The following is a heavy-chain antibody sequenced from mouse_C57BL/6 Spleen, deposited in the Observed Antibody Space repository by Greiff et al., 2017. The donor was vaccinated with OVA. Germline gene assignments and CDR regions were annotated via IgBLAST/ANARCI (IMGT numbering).Heavy chain of an antibody. CDR1: GYTFTSYW. CDR3: ARVYYGSRISYYAMDY. J-gene: IGHJ4*01. CDR2: IHPNSGST. V-gene: IGHV1-64*01. D-gene: IGHD1-1*01. Sequence: VQLQQPGAELVKPGASVKLSCKASGYTFTSYWMHWVKQRPGQGLEWIGMIHPNSGSTNYNEKFKSKATLTVDKSSSTAYMQLSSLTSEDSAVYYCARVYYGSRISYYAMDYWGQGTSVTVSS.